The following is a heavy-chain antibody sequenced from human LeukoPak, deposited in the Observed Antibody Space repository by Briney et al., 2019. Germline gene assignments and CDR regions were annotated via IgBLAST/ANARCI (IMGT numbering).Heavy chain of an antibody. CDR3: AKDFGWFGEEYYMDV. CDR2: IRYDGSNK. CDR1: GFTFSSYG. V-gene: IGHV3-30*02. D-gene: IGHD3-10*01. Sequence: GGSLRLSCAASGFTFSSYGMHWVRQAPGKGLEWVAFIRYDGSNKYYADPVKGRFTISRDNSKNTLYLQMNSLRAEDTAVYYCAKDFGWFGEEYYMDVWGKGTTVTISS. J-gene: IGHJ6*03.